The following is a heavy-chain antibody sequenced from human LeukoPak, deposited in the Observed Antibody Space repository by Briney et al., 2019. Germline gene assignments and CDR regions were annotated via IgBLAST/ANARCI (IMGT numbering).Heavy chain of an antibody. CDR2: IYTSGST. D-gene: IGHD5-18*01. CDR1: GGSISSYY. J-gene: IGHJ4*02. V-gene: IGHV4-4*07. Sequence: SETLSLTCTVSGGSISSYYWSWIRQPAGKGLEWIGHIYTSGSTNYNPSLKSRVTMSVDTSKNQFSLKLYSVTASDAAIYYCARHLSGTAMAHYFDFWGQGTLVTVSS. CDR3: ARHLSGTAMAHYFDF.